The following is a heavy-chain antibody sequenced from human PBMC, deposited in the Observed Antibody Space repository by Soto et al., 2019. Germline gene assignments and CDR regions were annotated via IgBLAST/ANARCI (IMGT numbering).Heavy chain of an antibody. CDR2: ISYDGSNK. CDR3: GTTYHY. D-gene: IGHD1-7*01. Sequence: GGSLRLSCAASGFTFSSYGMHWVRQAPGKGLEWVAVISYDGSNKYYADSVKGRFTISRDNSKNTLYLQMNSLRAEDTAVYYCGTTYHYWGQGTLVTVSS. CDR1: GFTFSSYG. V-gene: IGHV3-30*03. J-gene: IGHJ4*02.